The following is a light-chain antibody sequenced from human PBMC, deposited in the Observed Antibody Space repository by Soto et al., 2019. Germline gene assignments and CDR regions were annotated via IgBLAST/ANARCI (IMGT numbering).Light chain of an antibody. CDR1: TSDIGGYNY. CDR3: SSYGASSTL. Sequence: QSALTQPGSVSGSPGQSITISCTGSTSDIGGYNYVSWYQQHPGKAPKLLIYDVGYRPSGISDRFSGSKSGNTASLTISGLQPEDAADYYCSSYGASSTLFGGGTKLTVL. V-gene: IGLV2-14*03. J-gene: IGLJ2*01. CDR2: DVG.